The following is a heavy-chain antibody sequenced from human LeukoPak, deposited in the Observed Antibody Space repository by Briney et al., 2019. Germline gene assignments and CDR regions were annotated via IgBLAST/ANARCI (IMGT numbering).Heavy chain of an antibody. V-gene: IGHV3-15*01. CDR2: IKSKTDGGAT. J-gene: IGHJ4*02. CDR1: GFTFSNAW. D-gene: IGHD5-12*01. Sequence: GGSLRLTCAASGFTFSNAWMSWVRQAPGKGLEWVGRIKSKTDGGATGYAAPVKGRFTISRDDSKNTLYLQMNSLKTEDTAVYYCTTDWRPHSGYVYWGQGTLVTVSS. CDR3: TTDWRPHSGYVY.